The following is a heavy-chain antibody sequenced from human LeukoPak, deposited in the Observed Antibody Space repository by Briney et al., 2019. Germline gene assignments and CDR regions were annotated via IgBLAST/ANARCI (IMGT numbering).Heavy chain of an antibody. CDR1: GGSISSYY. V-gene: IGHV4-59*01. D-gene: IGHD6-19*01. Sequence: SETLSLTCTVSGGSISSYYWSWIRQPPGKGLEWIGYIYYSGSTNYNPSLKSRVTISVDTSKNQNSLKLSSVTAADTAVYYCARDLRAVAGTMGYYFDYWRQGTLVTASS. J-gene: IGHJ4*02. CDR3: ARDLRAVAGTMGYYFDY. CDR2: IYYSGST.